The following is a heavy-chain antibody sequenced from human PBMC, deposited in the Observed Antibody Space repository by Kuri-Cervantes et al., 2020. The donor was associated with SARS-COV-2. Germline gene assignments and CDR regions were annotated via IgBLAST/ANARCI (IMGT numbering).Heavy chain of an antibody. CDR1: GCSIRCSSYY. V-gene: IGHV4-39*01. Sequence: CTFSGCSIRCSSYYWGWIRQPPGKELEWIGSIYYSGSTYYNPSLKSRIPISVDTSKNQFSLKLSSVTAADTAVYYCSSRYYGFWSGYYNNYYGMDVWGQGTTVTVSS. CDR3: SSRYYGFWSGYYNNYYGMDV. CDR2: IYYSGST. J-gene: IGHJ6*02. D-gene: IGHD3-3*01.